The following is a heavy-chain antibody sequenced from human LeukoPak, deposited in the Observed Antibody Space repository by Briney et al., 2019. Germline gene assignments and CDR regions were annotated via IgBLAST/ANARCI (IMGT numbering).Heavy chain of an antibody. CDR1: GYTFTSYA. Sequence: GASVKVSCKASGYTFTSYAMHWVRQAPGQRLEWMGWINAGNGNTKYSQKFQGRVAITRDTSASTAYMELSSLRSEDTAVYYCARAFLYDPPIDWGQGTLVTVSS. CDR3: ARAFLYDPPID. V-gene: IGHV1-3*01. J-gene: IGHJ4*02. CDR2: INAGNGNT. D-gene: IGHD5/OR15-5a*01.